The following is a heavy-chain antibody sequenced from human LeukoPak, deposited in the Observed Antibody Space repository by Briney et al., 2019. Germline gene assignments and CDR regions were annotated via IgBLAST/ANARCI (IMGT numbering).Heavy chain of an antibody. CDR2: INPSGGST. Sequence: ASVKVSCKASGYTFTGYYMHWVRQAPGQGLEWMGIINPSGGSTSYAQKFQGRVTMTRDMSTSTVYMELSSLRSEDTAVYYCARDYCTNGVCYDYWGQGTLVTVSS. J-gene: IGHJ4*02. V-gene: IGHV1-46*01. CDR1: GYTFTGYY. D-gene: IGHD2-8*01. CDR3: ARDYCTNGVCYDY.